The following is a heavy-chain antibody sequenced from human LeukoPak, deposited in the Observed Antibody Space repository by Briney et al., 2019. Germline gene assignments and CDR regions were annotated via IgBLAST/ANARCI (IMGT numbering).Heavy chain of an antibody. Sequence: SETLSLTCTVSGGSISSYYWSWIRQPPGKGLEWIGYIYYSGSTNYNPSLKSRVTISVDTSKNQFSLKLSSVTAADTAVYYCARAGMGDFWSGYLYYYYMDVWGKGTTVTVSS. D-gene: IGHD3-3*01. CDR1: GGSISSYY. V-gene: IGHV4-59*01. CDR3: ARAGMGDFWSGYLYYYYMDV. J-gene: IGHJ6*03. CDR2: IYYSGST.